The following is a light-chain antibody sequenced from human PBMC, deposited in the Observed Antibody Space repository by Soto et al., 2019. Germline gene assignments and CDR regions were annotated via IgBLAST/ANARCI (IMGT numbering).Light chain of an antibody. V-gene: IGLV2-14*01. Sequence: QSALTQPASVSGSPGQSITISCAGTISDVGGYNYVSWYQQYPGKAPKLMIYDVSSRPSGVSIRFSGSKSVNTAYLTISGLQAEDEADYYCSSYTTDNTRVFGTGTQLTVL. CDR3: SSYTTDNTRV. J-gene: IGLJ1*01. CDR2: DVS. CDR1: ISDVGGYNY.